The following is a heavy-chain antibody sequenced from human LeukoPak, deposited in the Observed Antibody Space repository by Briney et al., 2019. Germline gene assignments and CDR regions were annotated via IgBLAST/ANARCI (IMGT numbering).Heavy chain of an antibody. CDR2: ISSSSSYI. V-gene: IGHV3-21*01. CDR3: ARDLYSYGYVNWFDP. J-gene: IGHJ5*02. CDR1: GFTFSSYS. Sequence: PGECLRLSCAASGFTFSSYSMNWVRQAPGKGLEWVSCISSSSSYIYYADSVKGRFTISRDNAKNSLYLQMNSLRAEDTAVYYCARDLYSYGYVNWFDPWGQGTLVTVFS. D-gene: IGHD5-18*01.